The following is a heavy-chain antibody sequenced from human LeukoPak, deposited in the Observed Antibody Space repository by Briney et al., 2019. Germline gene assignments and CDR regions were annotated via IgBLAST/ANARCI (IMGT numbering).Heavy chain of an antibody. Sequence: GGSLRLSCAASGFTFSSYAMHWVRQAPGKGLEWVAVISYDGSNKYYADSVKGRFTISRDLSKSTVYLQMNSLTSEDTAIYYCANEREGYFTYWGQGILVTVSS. CDR3: ANEREGYFTY. J-gene: IGHJ4*02. V-gene: IGHV3-30-3*02. CDR2: ISYDGSNK. CDR1: GFTFSSYA.